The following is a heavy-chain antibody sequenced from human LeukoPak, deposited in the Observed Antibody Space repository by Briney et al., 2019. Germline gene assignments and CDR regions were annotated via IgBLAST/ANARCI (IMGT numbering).Heavy chain of an antibody. CDR2: IYTSGST. D-gene: IGHD3-10*01. V-gene: IGHV4-4*07. J-gene: IGHJ6*02. Sequence: PSETLSLTCTVSGGSISSYYWSWIRQPAGKGLEWIGRIYTSGSTNYNPSLKSRVTMSVDTSKNQFSLKLSSVTAADTAVYYCARPRRYYGSGSLDVWGQGTTVTVSS. CDR3: ARPRRYYGSGSLDV. CDR1: GGSISSYY.